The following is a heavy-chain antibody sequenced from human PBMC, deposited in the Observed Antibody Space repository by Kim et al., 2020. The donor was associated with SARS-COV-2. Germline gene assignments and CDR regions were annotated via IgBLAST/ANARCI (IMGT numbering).Heavy chain of an antibody. CDR3: ARAIVVVTAKGVYYYYYGMDV. J-gene: IGHJ6*02. D-gene: IGHD2-21*02. CDR1: GYTFTSYG. Sequence: ASVKVSCKASGYTFTSYGISWVRQAPGQGLEWMGWISAYNGNTNYAQKLQGRVTMTTDTSTSTAYMELRSLRSDDTAVYYCARAIVVVTAKGVYYYYYGMDVWGQGTTVTVSS. CDR2: ISAYNGNT. V-gene: IGHV1-18*01.